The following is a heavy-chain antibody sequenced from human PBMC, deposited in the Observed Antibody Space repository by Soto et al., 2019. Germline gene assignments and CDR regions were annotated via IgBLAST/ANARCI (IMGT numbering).Heavy chain of an antibody. CDR1: GGTFNDFG. J-gene: IGHJ4*01. CDR2: IIPVFATA. V-gene: IGHV1-69*12. D-gene: IGHD2-21*01. CDR3: ARVASDCASCVCLYYGDY. Sequence: QVQLVQSGAEVKKPGSSVKVSCKASGGTFNDFGLSWVRQAPVQGLEWMGLIIPVFATANYERKFRDRVTINADESTTAAYMELSSLRSEDTAMYYCARVASDCASCVCLYYGDYWGRGTLVPVSS.